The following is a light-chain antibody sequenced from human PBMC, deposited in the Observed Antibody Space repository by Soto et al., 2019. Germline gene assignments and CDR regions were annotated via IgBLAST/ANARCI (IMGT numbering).Light chain of an antibody. J-gene: IGKJ5*01. V-gene: IGKV2-28*01. CDR2: LGS. CDR1: QSILHNNGYNY. Sequence: DIVMRPSPLSLPVTPGEPASISCRSNQSILHNNGYNYLDWSMQKPGQSPKLLIYLGSNRASGVPHRFSGSESGTDCTLKISRVEAAYVGVYYCMQALQSLTFGQGTRLEIQ. CDR3: MQALQSLT.